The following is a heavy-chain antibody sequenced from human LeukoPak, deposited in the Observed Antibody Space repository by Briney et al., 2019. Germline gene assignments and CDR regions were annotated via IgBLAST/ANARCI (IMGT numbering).Heavy chain of an antibody. CDR3: ARESLYGSGMVDY. J-gene: IGHJ4*02. CDR1: GGTFSSYA. CDR2: IIPIFGTA. D-gene: IGHD3-10*01. V-gene: IGHV1-69*05. Sequence: GASVKVSCKASGGTFSSYAISWVRQAPGQGLEWMGRIIPIFGTANYAQEFQGRVTITTDESTSTAYMELSSLRSEDTAVYYCARESLYGSGMVDYWGQGTLVTVSS.